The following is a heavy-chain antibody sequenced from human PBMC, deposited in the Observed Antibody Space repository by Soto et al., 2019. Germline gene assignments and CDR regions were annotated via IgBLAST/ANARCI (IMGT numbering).Heavy chain of an antibody. D-gene: IGHD1-1*01. Sequence: EVHLLESGGSLVQPGGSLRLSCTASGFPFGNYAMYWVRQAPGKGLEWVSGISGGGDGTNYADSVKGRFTVSRDNSRNTMYLHMNSLRAEDTAVHYCAIDPRLQLAYWGQGTLVTVSS. CDR3: AIDPRLQLAY. CDR1: GFPFGNYA. J-gene: IGHJ4*02. V-gene: IGHV3-23*01. CDR2: ISGGGDGT.